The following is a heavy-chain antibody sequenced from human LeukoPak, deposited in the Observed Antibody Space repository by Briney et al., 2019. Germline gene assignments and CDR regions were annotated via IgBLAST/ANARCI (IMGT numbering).Heavy chain of an antibody. D-gene: IGHD6-13*01. CDR3: ARASPGIAAAEDDY. CDR1: GYTFISYD. Sequence: ASVKVSCKASGYTFISYDMHWVRQAPGQRLEWMGRINVGNGDTRSSQKFQGRVTFTRDTSASTAYMELRSLRSDDTAVYYCARASPGIAAAEDDYWGQGTLVTVSS. J-gene: IGHJ4*02. CDR2: INVGNGDT. V-gene: IGHV1-3*01.